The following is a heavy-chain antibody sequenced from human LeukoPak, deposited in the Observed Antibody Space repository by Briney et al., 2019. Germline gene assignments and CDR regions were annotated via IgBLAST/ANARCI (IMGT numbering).Heavy chain of an antibody. D-gene: IGHD4-23*01. CDR2: IIPILGIA. CDR3: AGIDYGGNSGTAY. CDR1: GGTFSSYT. Sequence: SVEVSCKASGGTFSSYTISWVRQAPGQGLEWMGRIIPILGIANYARKFQGRVTITADKSTSTAYMELSSLRSEDTAVYYCAGIDYGGNSGTAYWGQGTLVTVSS. V-gene: IGHV1-69*02. J-gene: IGHJ4*02.